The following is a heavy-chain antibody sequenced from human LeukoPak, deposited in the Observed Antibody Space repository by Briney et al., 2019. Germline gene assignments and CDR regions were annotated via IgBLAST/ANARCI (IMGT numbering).Heavy chain of an antibody. CDR2: ISPDGSRT. Sequence: TGGSLRLSCAASGFNFNTYSMTWVRQPPGKGLVWVSRISPDGSRTTYADSVKGRFTISRDNAKNTVYLQMNSLRAEDTAVYYCARVALGSYNWFDPWGQGTLVTVSS. CDR3: ARVALGSYNWFDP. CDR1: GFNFNTYS. V-gene: IGHV3-74*01. J-gene: IGHJ5*02. D-gene: IGHD3-10*01.